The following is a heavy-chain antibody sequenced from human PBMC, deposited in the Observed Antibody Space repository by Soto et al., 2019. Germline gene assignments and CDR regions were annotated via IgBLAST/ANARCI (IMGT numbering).Heavy chain of an antibody. D-gene: IGHD1-1*01. CDR2: ISHTGSP. CDR1: GGSISNSDYF. Sequence: LQLQESGPGLVKPSEPLSLTCTVSGGSISNSDYFWARMRQPPGKGLAWVGTISHTGSPRYNPSLKRRVTISLGPSKEQFPLSLPSVTAADTAVFYCASQLESTTYFYHWGRGTLVTVSS. V-gene: IGHV4-39*01. J-gene: IGHJ4*02. CDR3: ASQLESTTYFYH.